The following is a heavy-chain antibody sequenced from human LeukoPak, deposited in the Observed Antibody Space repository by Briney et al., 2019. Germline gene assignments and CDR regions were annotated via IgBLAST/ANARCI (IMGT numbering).Heavy chain of an antibody. CDR1: GFTFRIYS. CDR3: ARSTSGTFDY. V-gene: IGHV3-48*01. J-gene: IGHJ4*02. CDR2: ITSDRRTI. Sequence: GGSLRLSCAASGFTFRIYSMNWVRQAPGKGLEWVSYITSDRRTISYADPVKGRFTISRDNDKRLLYLQMDSLRAGDTAIYYCARSTSGTFDYWGQGMLVTVSS. D-gene: IGHD6-13*01.